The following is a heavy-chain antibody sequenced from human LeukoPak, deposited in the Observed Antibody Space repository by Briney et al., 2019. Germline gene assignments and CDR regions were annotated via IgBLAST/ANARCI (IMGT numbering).Heavy chain of an antibody. Sequence: SETRSLTCTVSGGSISSYYWSWIRQPPGKGLEWIGYIYYSGSTNYNPSLKSRVTISVDTSKNQFSLKLSSVTAADTAVYYCARDSDYGDYNWFDPWGQGTLVTVSS. CDR2: IYYSGST. V-gene: IGHV4-59*01. CDR3: ARDSDYGDYNWFDP. CDR1: GGSISSYY. J-gene: IGHJ5*02. D-gene: IGHD4-17*01.